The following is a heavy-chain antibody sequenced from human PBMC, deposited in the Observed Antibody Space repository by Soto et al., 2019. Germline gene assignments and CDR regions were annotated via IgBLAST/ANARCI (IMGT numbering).Heavy chain of an antibody. CDR3: AKARYGYTYGSFDY. Sequence: GGSLRLSCETSGFTFGDYYMSWIRQAPGRGLEWVSLISSTGTTIHYADSAKGRFTISRDNSKSTLYLQMNSLRAEDTAVYYCAKARYGYTYGSFDYWGQGTLVTVSS. J-gene: IGHJ4*02. CDR1: GFTFGDYY. V-gene: IGHV3-11*01. CDR2: ISSTGTTI. D-gene: IGHD5-18*01.